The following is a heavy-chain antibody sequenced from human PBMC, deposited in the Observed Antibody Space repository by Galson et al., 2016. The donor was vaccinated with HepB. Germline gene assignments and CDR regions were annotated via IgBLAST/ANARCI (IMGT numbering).Heavy chain of an antibody. CDR3: ARDYGDSNSYFNY. CDR2: IHYDGSQR. D-gene: IGHD4-17*01. V-gene: IGHV3-30*12. J-gene: IGHJ4*02. CDR1: GFSFSSYG. Sequence: SLRLSCASSGFSFSSYGMYWVRQAPGKGLEWVAVIHYDGSQRGHADSVKGRFTISRDNSRDTLYLQMNSLRAEDTAVYYCARDYGDSNSYFNYWGQGTLVTVSS.